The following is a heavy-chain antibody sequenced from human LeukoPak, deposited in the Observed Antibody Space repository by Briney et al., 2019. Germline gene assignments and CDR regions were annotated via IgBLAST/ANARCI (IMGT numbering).Heavy chain of an antibody. CDR1: GGSISGYY. CDR2: INHSGST. D-gene: IGHD2-15*01. CDR3: ARLKRVVAAYTNYYYYYYMDV. Sequence: SETLSLTCAVSGGSISGYYYWTWIRQSPGKGLEWIGEINHSGSTNYNPSLKSRVTISVDTSKNQFSLKLSSVTAADTAVYYCARLKRVVAAYTNYYYYYYMDVWGKGTTVTVSS. J-gene: IGHJ6*03. V-gene: IGHV4-34*01.